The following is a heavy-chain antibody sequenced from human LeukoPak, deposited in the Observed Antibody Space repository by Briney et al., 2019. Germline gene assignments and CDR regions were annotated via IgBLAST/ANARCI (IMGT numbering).Heavy chain of an antibody. CDR3: ARSALGGAVDY. Sequence: GGSLRLSCAASGFTFSSYSMNWVRQAPGKGLEWVSSISSSSSYIYYADSVRGRFTISRDNAKNSLYLQMNSLRAEDTAVYYCARSALGGAVDYWGQGTLVTVSS. J-gene: IGHJ4*02. V-gene: IGHV3-21*01. D-gene: IGHD3-16*01. CDR1: GFTFSSYS. CDR2: ISSSSSYI.